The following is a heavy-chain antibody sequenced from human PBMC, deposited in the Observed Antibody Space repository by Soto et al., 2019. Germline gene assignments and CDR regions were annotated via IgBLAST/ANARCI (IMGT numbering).Heavy chain of an antibody. Sequence: PSVTLSLTCTVPGGSISSNIYHWVWVRQPPGRGLEWIGNIYYGGSAYYTPSLKSRVSISVDTSKNEFSLKLSSVTAADTAVYYCARRLTGSSNFDSWGQGTLVTVSS. V-gene: IGHV4-39*01. CDR3: ARRLTGSSNFDS. D-gene: IGHD1-1*01. J-gene: IGHJ4*02. CDR2: IYYGGSA. CDR1: GGSISSNIYH.